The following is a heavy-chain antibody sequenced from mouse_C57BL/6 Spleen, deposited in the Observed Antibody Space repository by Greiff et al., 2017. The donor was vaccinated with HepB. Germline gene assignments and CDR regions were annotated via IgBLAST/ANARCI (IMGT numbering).Heavy chain of an antibody. Sequence: VKVVESGPGLVAPSQSLSITCTVSGFSLTSYGVDWVRQSPGKGLEWLGVIWGVGSTNYNSALKSRLSISKDNSKSQVFLKMNSLQTDDTAMYYCASRYGNYGWFAYWGQGTLVTVSA. CDR2: IWGVGST. CDR1: GFSLTSYG. V-gene: IGHV2-6*01. J-gene: IGHJ3*01. CDR3: ASRYGNYGWFAY. D-gene: IGHD2-10*02.